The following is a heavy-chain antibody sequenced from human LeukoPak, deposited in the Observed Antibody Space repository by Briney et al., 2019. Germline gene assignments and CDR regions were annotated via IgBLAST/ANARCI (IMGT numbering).Heavy chain of an antibody. V-gene: IGHV4-39*07. D-gene: IGHD2-15*01. Sequence: SETLSLTCSVSRDSVSRSSYYWGWIRQPPGKGLEWLGSAYYSGLTYYNSSLKSRLQISIDTSKNQFSLKLSSVTAADTAVYYCARDFPVYCSGGSCYYDYWGQGTLVTVSS. CDR3: ARDFPVYCSGGSCYYDY. CDR1: RDSVSRSSYY. J-gene: IGHJ4*02. CDR2: AYYSGLT.